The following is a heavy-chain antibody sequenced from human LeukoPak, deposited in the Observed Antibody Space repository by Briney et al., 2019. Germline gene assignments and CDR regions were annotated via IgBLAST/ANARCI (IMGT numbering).Heavy chain of an antibody. V-gene: IGHV4-59*01. Sequence: SETLSLTCAVYGGSFSGYYWSWIRQPPGKGLEWIGYIYYSGSTNYNPSLKSRVTISVDTSKNQFSLKLSSVTAADTAVYYCARVEYYDSSGYYVDYWGQGTLVTVSS. CDR3: ARVEYYDSSGYYVDY. CDR2: IYYSGST. J-gene: IGHJ4*02. CDR1: GGSFSGYY. D-gene: IGHD3-22*01.